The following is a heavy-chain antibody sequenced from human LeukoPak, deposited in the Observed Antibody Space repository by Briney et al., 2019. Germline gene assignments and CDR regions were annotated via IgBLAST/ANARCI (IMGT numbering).Heavy chain of an antibody. CDR2: IYSGGST. CDR1: GFTVSSNY. J-gene: IGHJ4*02. V-gene: IGHV3-66*02. CDR3: ARDFTAAADTD. Sequence: GGSLRLSCAASGFTVSSNYMSWVRQAPGKGLEWVSVIYSGGSTYYADSVKGRFTISRDNSKNTLYLQMNSLRAEGTAVYYCARDFTAAADTDWGQGTLVTVSS. D-gene: IGHD6-13*01.